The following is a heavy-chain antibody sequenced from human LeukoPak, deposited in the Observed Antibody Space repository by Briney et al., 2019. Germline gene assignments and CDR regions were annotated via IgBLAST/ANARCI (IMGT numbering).Heavy chain of an antibody. CDR2: ISVYRDNI. CDR3: ARDLGYSYYYYMDV. CDR1: GYSFTSYD. V-gene: IGHV1-18*01. D-gene: IGHD5-18*01. J-gene: IGHJ6*03. Sequence: ASVKVSCKASGYSFTSYDFTWVRQAPGQGLEWMGWISVYRDNIDYAQKFQGRVTMTTDTSTTTAYMELRSLRSEDTAVYYCARDLGYSYYYYMDVWGKGTTVTVSS.